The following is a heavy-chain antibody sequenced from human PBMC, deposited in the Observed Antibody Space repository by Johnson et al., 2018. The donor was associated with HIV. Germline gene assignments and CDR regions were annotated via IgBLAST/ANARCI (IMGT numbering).Heavy chain of an antibody. D-gene: IGHD1-26*01. CDR1: GFTFSDYY. CDR2: IYSGGST. J-gene: IGHJ3*02. CDR3: ARFMGSTWSDASDI. Sequence: VQLVESGGGVVRPGGSLRLSCAASGFTFSDYYMTWIRQAPGKGLEWVSLIYSGGSTYYADSVRGRFTISRDNAKNSLYLQMNFLRPEDTAVYYCARFMGSTWSDASDIWGQGTMVIVSS. V-gene: IGHV3-69-1*02.